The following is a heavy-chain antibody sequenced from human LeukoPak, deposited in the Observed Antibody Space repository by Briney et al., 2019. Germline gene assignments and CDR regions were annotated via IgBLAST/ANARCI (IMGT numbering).Heavy chain of an antibody. D-gene: IGHD2-2*01. V-gene: IGHV1-2*02. CDR2: INPNSGGT. CDR3: ARKGVYCSSTSCHHWFDP. Sequence: ASVKVSCKASGYTFTCYYMHWVRQAPGQGLEWMEWINPNSGGTNYAQKFQGRVTMTRDTSISTAYMELSRLRSDDTAVYYCARKGVYCSSTSCHHWFDPWGQGTLVTVSS. J-gene: IGHJ5*02. CDR1: GYTFTCYY.